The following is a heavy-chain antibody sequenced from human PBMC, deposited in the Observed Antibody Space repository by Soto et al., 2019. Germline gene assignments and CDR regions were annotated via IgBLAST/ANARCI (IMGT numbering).Heavy chain of an antibody. CDR1: GYTFTSYG. V-gene: IGHV1-18*04. CDR2: ISVYNGNT. D-gene: IGHD1-26*01. Sequence: ASVKVSCKASGYTFTSYGISWVRQAPGQGLEWMGWISVYNGNTNYAQKLQGRVTMTTDTSTTTGYMELRSLRSDDTAVYYCARVTLVGAEYFEYWGQGTLVTVSS. CDR3: ARVTLVGAEYFEY. J-gene: IGHJ4*02.